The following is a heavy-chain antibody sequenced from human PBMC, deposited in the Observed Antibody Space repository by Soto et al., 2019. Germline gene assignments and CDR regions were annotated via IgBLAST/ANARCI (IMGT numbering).Heavy chain of an antibody. CDR3: ARDQGDLYGMDV. CDR1: GGSISSYY. Sequence: PSETLSLTCTVSGGSISSYYWSWIRQPPGKGLEWIGYIYYSGSTNYNPSLKSRVTISVDTSKNQFSLKLSSVTAADTAVYYCARDQGDLYGMDVWGQGTTVTVSS. CDR2: IYYSGST. D-gene: IGHD2-21*02. J-gene: IGHJ6*02. V-gene: IGHV4-59*01.